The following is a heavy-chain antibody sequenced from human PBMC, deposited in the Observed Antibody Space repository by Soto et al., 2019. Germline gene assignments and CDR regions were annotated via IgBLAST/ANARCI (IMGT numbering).Heavy chain of an antibody. CDR3: ARQAATGLYYYYYMDV. V-gene: IGHV3-7*01. CDR1: GFTFSSYW. D-gene: IGHD6-13*01. J-gene: IGHJ6*03. CDR2: IKQDGSEK. Sequence: GGSLRLSCAASGFTFSSYWMSWVRQAPGKGLEWVANIKQDGSEKYYVDSVKGRFSISRDNAKNSLYLQMNSLRAEDTAVYYCARQAATGLYYYYYMDVWGKGTTVTVSS.